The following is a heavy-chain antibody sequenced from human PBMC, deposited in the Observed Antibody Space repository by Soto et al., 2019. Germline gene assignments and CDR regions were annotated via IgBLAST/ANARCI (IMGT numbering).Heavy chain of an antibody. CDR2: INAGNGNT. V-gene: IGHV1-3*01. J-gene: IGHJ4*02. D-gene: IGHD3-22*01. CDR3: ARDRDSSGYSLTEIDY. CDR1: GYTFTSYA. Sequence: GASVKVSCKASGYTFTSYAMHWVRQAPGQRLEWMGWINAGNGNTKYSQKFQGRVTITRDTSASTAYMELSSLRSEDTAVYYCARDRDSSGYSLTEIDYWGQGTLVTVSS.